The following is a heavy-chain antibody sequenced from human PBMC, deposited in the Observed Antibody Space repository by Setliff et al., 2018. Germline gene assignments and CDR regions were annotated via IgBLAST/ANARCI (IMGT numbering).Heavy chain of an antibody. Sequence: SETLSLTCTVSGGSISYNYWSWIRQPAGKGLQWIGRINTSGSTKYNPSLKSRVTMSVDTSKNQFSLKLSAVTAADTAVYYCARKVEQWLTPHFDYWGQGTLVTVSS. D-gene: IGHD6-19*01. J-gene: IGHJ4*02. CDR3: ARKVEQWLTPHFDY. CDR2: INTSGST. CDR1: GGSISYNY. V-gene: IGHV4-4*07.